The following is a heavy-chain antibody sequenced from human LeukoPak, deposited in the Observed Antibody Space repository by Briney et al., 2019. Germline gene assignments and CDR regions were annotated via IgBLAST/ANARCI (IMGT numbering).Heavy chain of an antibody. D-gene: IGHD3-3*01. Sequence: SETLSLTCAVYGGSFSGYYWSWIRQPPGKGLEWIGEINHSGSTNYNPSLKSRVTISVDTSKSQFSLRLSSVTAADTAVYYCAGQYYDFWSGAGDAWGKGTTVTVSS. CDR1: GGSFSGYY. CDR2: INHSGST. V-gene: IGHV4-34*01. J-gene: IGHJ6*04. CDR3: AGQYYDFWSGAGDA.